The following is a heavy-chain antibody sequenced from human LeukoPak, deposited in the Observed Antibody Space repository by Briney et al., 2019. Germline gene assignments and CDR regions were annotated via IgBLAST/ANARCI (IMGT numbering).Heavy chain of an antibody. CDR3: ARDGGSGRPFDY. D-gene: IGHD3-10*01. J-gene: IGHJ4*02. V-gene: IGHV3-21*01. CDR1: GFTFSSYS. Sequence: PGGSLRLSCAASGFTFSSYSMNWVRQAPGKGLEWVSSISSSSSYIYYADSVKGRFTISRDNAKNSLYLQMNSLRAEDTAAYYCARDGGSGRPFDYWGQGTLVTVSS. CDR2: ISSSSSYI.